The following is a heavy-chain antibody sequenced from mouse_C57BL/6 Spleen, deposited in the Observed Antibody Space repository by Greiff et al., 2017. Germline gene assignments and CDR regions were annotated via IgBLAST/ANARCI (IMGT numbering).Heavy chain of an antibody. CDR2: IDPENGDT. D-gene: IGHD3-3*01. Sequence: EVQLQESGAELVRPGASVKLSCTASGFNIKDDYMHWVKQRPEQGLEWIGWIDPENGDTEYASKFQGKATITAHTSSNTAYLQLSSLTSEDTAVYYCTTGWDYAMDYWGQGTSVTVSS. J-gene: IGHJ4*01. CDR3: TTGWDYAMDY. CDR1: GFNIKDDY. V-gene: IGHV14-4*01.